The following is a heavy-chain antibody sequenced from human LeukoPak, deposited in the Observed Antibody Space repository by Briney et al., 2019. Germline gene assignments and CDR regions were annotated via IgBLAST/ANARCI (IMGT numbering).Heavy chain of an antibody. CDR3: ANARYFYYYYMEV. D-gene: IGHD2-8*01. J-gene: IGHJ6*03. CDR2: IIPLFGTA. CDR1: GATFSNYA. V-gene: IGHV1-69*05. Sequence: SVKVSCKASGATFSNYAINWVRQAPGQGLEWMGGIIPLFGTATYAQKFQGRITITTDESTSTDYMELSSLRPEDTAVYYCANARYFYYYYMEVWGEGTTVTVSS.